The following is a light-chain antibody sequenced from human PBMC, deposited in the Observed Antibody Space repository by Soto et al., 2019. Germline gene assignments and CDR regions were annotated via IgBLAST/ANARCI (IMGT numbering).Light chain of an antibody. CDR1: SSNIGSNY. J-gene: IGLJ3*02. CDR3: AAWDDSLSGRV. V-gene: IGLV1-47*01. Sequence: QLVLTQPPSASGTPGQRVTISCSGSSSNIGSNYVYWYQQLPGTAPELLIYRNNHRPSGVPDRFSGSKSGTSASLAISGLRSEDEADYYCAAWDDSLSGRVFGGGTKLTVL. CDR2: RNN.